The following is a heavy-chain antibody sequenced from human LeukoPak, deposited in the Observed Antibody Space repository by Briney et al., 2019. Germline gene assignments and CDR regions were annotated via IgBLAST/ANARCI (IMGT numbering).Heavy chain of an antibody. D-gene: IGHD1-26*01. J-gene: IGHJ4*02. V-gene: IGHV3-23*01. CDR1: GFTLDNYA. CDR2: IRVSDGYT. Sequence: PGGSLRLSCAASGFTLDNYAMTWVRQAPGKGLEWVSAIRVSDGYTYYADSVQGRFIISRDKSKNTVSLQMNSLTGDDTALSYCARVAGSYSIRPFDFWGQGTVVIVSS. CDR3: ARVAGSYSIRPFDF.